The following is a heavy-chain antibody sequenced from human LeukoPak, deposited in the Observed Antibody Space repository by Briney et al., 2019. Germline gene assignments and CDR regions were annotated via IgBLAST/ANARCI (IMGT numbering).Heavy chain of an antibody. CDR2: ISIDGSKT. CDR3: AEGWNYFDY. Sequence: GGSLRLSCAASGLTFSTYGMHWVRQAPGKGLEWVAVISIDGSKTYYAESVKGRFTISRDNSKHTVYLQMNSLRAEDTAVYYCAEGWNYFDYWGQGTLVTVSS. CDR1: GLTFSTYG. D-gene: IGHD1-1*01. V-gene: IGHV3-30*18. J-gene: IGHJ4*02.